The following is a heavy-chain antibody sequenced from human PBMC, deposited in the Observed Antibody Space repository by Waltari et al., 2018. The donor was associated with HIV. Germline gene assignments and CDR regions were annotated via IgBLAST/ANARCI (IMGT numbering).Heavy chain of an antibody. V-gene: IGHV4-38-2*01. Sequence: QVQLQESGPGLVKPSETLSLTCAVSGYSISSGYYWGWIRQPPGKGREWIGGIYHSGSTYYNPSLKSRVTISVDTSKNQFSLKLGSVTAADTAVYYCARENYDSSGYYKDWGQGTLVTVSS. CDR1: GYSISSGYY. D-gene: IGHD3-22*01. CDR2: IYHSGST. J-gene: IGHJ4*02. CDR3: ARENYDSSGYYKD.